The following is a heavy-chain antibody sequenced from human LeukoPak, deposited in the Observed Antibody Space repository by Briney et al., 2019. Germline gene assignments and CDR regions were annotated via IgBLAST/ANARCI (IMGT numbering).Heavy chain of an antibody. CDR1: GFSFSSYW. V-gene: IGHV3-74*01. Sequence: SGGSLRLSCAASGFSFSSYWMHWVRQAPGKGLVWVSRISTDGSSTSYADSVKGRFIISRDNAENTLYLQMNSLRVEDTAVYYCASDFYYDHHRGQGTLVTVSS. CDR3: ASDFYYDHH. D-gene: IGHD3-22*01. CDR2: ISTDGSST. J-gene: IGHJ1*01.